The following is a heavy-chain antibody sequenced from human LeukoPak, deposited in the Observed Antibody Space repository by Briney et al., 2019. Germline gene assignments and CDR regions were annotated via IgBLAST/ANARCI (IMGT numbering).Heavy chain of an antibody. J-gene: IGHJ4*02. Sequence: GGSLRLSCAASGFTVSSNYMSWVRQAPGKGLEWVAVISYDGSNKYYADSVKGRFTISRDNSKNTLYLQMNSLRAEDTAVYYCAKDVKSGWLQSERYYFDYWGQGTLVTVSS. CDR1: GFTVSSNY. D-gene: IGHD5-24*01. V-gene: IGHV3-30*18. CDR2: ISYDGSNK. CDR3: AKDVKSGWLQSERYYFDY.